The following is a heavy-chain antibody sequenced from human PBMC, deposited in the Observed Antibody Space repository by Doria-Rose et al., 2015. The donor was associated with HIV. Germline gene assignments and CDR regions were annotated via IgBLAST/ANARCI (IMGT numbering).Heavy chain of an antibody. V-gene: IGHV2-26*01. CDR3: ARIKSSRWYHKYYFDF. Sequence: QVTLKESGPVLVKPTETLTLTCTVSGVSLSSPGMGVSWIRQPPGKALEWLANIFSDDERSDKPSLKSRLTISRGTSKSQVVLTMTDMDPVDTVTYYCARIKSSRWYHKYYFDFWGQGTLVIVSA. J-gene: IGHJ4*02. CDR1: GVSLSSPGMG. CDR2: IFSDDER. D-gene: IGHD6-13*01.